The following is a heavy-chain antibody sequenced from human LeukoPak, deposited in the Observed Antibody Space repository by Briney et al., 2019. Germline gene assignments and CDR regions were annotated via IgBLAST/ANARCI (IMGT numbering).Heavy chain of an antibody. J-gene: IGHJ5*02. CDR2: ISYDESNK. CDR1: GFTFSSYG. V-gene: IGHV3-30*18. D-gene: IGHD1-7*01. CDR3: AKGANNWNYRSWFDP. Sequence: GGSLTLSCAPSGFTFSSYGMHWVRQAPGEGLEWVAVISYDESNKYYADSVKGRFTISRDNSKNTLYLQMNSLRAEDTAVYYCAKGANNWNYRSWFDPWGQGTLVIVSS.